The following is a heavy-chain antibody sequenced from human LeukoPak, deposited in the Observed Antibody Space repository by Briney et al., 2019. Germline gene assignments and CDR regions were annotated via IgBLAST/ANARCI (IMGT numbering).Heavy chain of an antibody. CDR2: ISSSSSYI. V-gene: IGHV3-21*01. D-gene: IGHD2-15*01. Sequence: GGSLRLSCAASGFTFDDYAMHWVRQAPGKGLEWVSSISSSSSYIYYADSVKGRFTISRDNAKNSLYLQMNSLRAEETAVYYCARDLEEYCSGGSCSLFDYWGQGTLVTVSS. J-gene: IGHJ4*02. CDR1: GFTFDDYA. CDR3: ARDLEEYCSGGSCSLFDY.